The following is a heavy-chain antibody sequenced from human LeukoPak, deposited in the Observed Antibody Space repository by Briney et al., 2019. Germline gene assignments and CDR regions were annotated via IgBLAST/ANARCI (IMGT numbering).Heavy chain of an antibody. Sequence: SETLSLTCTVSGGSISSYYWSWIRQPPGRGLEWIGFIYYSGSTNYNPSLKSRVTISVDTSKNQFSLKLSSVTAADTAVYYCARVAYYYGSGSSTAVDPWGQGTLVTVSS. J-gene: IGHJ5*02. CDR3: ARVAYYYGSGSSTAVDP. CDR1: GGSISSYY. D-gene: IGHD3-10*01. CDR2: IYYSGST. V-gene: IGHV4-59*01.